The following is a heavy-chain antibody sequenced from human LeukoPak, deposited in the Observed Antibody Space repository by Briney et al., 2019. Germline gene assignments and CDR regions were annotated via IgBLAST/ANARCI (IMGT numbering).Heavy chain of an antibody. V-gene: IGHV3-33*01. J-gene: IGHJ4*02. Sequence: PGGSLRLSCAASGFTFSSYGMHWVRQAPGKGLEWVAVMWYDGSNKYYADSVKGRFTISRDNSKNTLYLQMNSRRAEDTAVYYCARDSTFYYYGSGSSHYIDYWGQGTLVTVSS. D-gene: IGHD3-10*01. CDR1: GFTFSSYG. CDR3: ARDSTFYYYGSGSSHYIDY. CDR2: MWYDGSNK.